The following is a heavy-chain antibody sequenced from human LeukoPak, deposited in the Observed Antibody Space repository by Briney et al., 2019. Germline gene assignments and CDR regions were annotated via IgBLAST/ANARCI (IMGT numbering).Heavy chain of an antibody. CDR3: AKDGVVKTSRPYYFDF. CDR2: ISGIVSST. CDR1: AFTFSNYA. D-gene: IGHD2-15*01. V-gene: IGHV3-23*01. Sequence: GGSLRLSCAASAFTFSNYAMTWVRQAPGKRLEWVSSISGIVSSTYYADSVKGRFTISRDNSKNTLYLQMNSLRAEDTAVYYCAKDGVVKTSRPYYFDFWGQGTLVTVSS. J-gene: IGHJ4*02.